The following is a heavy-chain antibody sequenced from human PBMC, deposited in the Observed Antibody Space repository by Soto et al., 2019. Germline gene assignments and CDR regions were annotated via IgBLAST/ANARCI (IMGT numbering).Heavy chain of an antibody. CDR3: AKGRGQNWNFDY. Sequence: EVQLLESGGGSVQPGGSLRLSCAASGFTFSSYAMHWVRRPPGQGLEWVSSISGSGGTAYYAVSVKGRFSISRDSLVNTLYLQMNSLRAEDTAVYYCAKGRGQNWNFDYWGQGTLVTVSP. CDR2: ISGSGGTA. V-gene: IGHV3-23*01. CDR1: GFTFSSYA. J-gene: IGHJ4*02. D-gene: IGHD1-1*01.